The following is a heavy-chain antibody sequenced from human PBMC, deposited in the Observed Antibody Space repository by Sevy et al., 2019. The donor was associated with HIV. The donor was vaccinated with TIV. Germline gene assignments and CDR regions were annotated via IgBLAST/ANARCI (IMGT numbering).Heavy chain of an antibody. J-gene: IGHJ6*02. Sequence: SQNFSLTCAISGDSVSSNSAAWNWIRQSPSRGLEWLGRTYYRSKWYNDYAVFVKSRITINPDTSKNQFSLQLNSVTPEDTAVYFCARGSVGVATINYYYYGIDVWGQGTTVTVSS. CDR2: TYYRSKWYN. D-gene: IGHD5-12*01. CDR1: GDSVSSNSAA. V-gene: IGHV6-1*01. CDR3: ARGSVGVATINYYYYGIDV.